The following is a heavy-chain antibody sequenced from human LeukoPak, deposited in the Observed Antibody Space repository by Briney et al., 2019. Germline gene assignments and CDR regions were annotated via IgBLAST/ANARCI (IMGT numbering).Heavy chain of an antibody. CDR3: AREKFDS. V-gene: IGHV3-30*03. CDR2: VSYDGTIK. J-gene: IGHJ5*01. Sequence: GGSLRLSCAASGFNLSNYNMNWVRQAPGKGLEWVAVVSYDGTIKYYSDSAKGRFTISRDNSNSLISLQMNNLTTEDTAVYYCAREKFDSWGQGTLVTVSP. CDR1: GFNLSNYN.